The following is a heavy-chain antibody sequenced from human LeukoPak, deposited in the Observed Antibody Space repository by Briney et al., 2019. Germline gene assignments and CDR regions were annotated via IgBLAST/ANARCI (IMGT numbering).Heavy chain of an antibody. J-gene: IGHJ2*01. CDR2: IKPDGGEK. CDR3: ASGGHYHWYFDL. D-gene: IGHD3-10*01. CDR1: GFSFRSYW. Sequence: GGSLRLSCAASGFSFRSYWMSWARQAPGMGLEWVANIKPDGGEKNYVDSVKGRFTISRDNAENSLHLQMASLRVEDTAVYYCASGGHYHWYFDLWGRGTLVTVSS. V-gene: IGHV3-7*01.